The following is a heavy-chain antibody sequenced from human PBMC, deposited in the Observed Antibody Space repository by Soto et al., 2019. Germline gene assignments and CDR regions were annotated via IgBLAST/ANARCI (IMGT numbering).Heavy chain of an antibody. CDR2: IYYSGST. D-gene: IGHD3-10*01. Sequence: QLQLQESGPGLVKPSETLSLTCTVSGGSISSSSYYWGWIRQPPGKGLEWIGSIYYSGSTYYNPSLKSRVTISVDTSKNQFSLKLSSVTAADTAVYYCARPNGSGSPFDYWGQGTLVTVSS. V-gene: IGHV4-39*01. J-gene: IGHJ4*02. CDR3: ARPNGSGSPFDY. CDR1: GGSISSSSYY.